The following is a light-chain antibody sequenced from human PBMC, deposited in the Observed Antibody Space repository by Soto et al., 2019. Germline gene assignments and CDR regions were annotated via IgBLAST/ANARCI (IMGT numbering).Light chain of an antibody. J-gene: IGKJ1*01. Sequence: DIQMTQSPSSLSASVGDRFTVTCRASQSIVTYLNWYLQKPGKAPKLLIYAASNLQSGVPSRFSGSGSGTDFTLTISSLQPEDFATYFCQQSYRTPRTFGQGTKVDIK. CDR3: QQSYRTPRT. CDR2: AAS. V-gene: IGKV1-39*01. CDR1: QSIVTY.